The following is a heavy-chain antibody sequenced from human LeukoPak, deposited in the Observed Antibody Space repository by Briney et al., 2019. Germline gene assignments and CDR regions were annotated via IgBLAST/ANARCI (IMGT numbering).Heavy chain of an antibody. J-gene: IGHJ4*02. V-gene: IGHV3-21*01. CDR2: FSSS. CDR3: ARLRGTYSIDY. D-gene: IGHD1-26*01. Sequence: GGSLRLSCAASGFTFSNYNMNWVRQAPGKGLEWVPSFSSSRFTISRDNAKNSLYLQMNSLRAEDTAVYYCARLRGTYSIDYWGQGTLVTVSS. CDR1: GFTFSNYN.